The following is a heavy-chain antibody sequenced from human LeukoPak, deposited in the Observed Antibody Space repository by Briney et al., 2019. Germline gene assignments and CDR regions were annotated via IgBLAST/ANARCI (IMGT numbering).Heavy chain of an antibody. Sequence: GGSLRLSCAASGFTFSSYAMHWVRQAPGKGLEWVAVISYDGSNKYYADSVKGRFTISRDNSRNTLYLQMNSLRAEDTAVYYCARRSGIAVAGAFDYWGQGTLVTVSS. D-gene: IGHD6-19*01. CDR1: GFTFSSYA. V-gene: IGHV3-30*04. CDR3: ARRSGIAVAGAFDY. CDR2: ISYDGSNK. J-gene: IGHJ4*02.